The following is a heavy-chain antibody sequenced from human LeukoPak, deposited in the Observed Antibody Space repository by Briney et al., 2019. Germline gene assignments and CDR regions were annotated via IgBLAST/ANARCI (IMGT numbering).Heavy chain of an antibody. V-gene: IGHV4-59*01. CDR2: SYYSGST. CDR1: GGSISSYY. J-gene: IGHJ6*02. CDR3: ARDGGCSGGSCPSSFYYYYYGMDV. D-gene: IGHD2-15*01. Sequence: SDTLSLTCTVSGGSISSYYWSWIRQPPGKGLEWIGYSYYSGSTNYNPPLKSRVTISVDTSKNQFSLKLSSVTAADTAVYYCARDGGCSGGSCPSSFYYYYYGMDVWGQGTTVTVSS.